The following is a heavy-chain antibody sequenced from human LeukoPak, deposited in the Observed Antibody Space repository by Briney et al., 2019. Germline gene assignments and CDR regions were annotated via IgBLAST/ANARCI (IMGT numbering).Heavy chain of an antibody. Sequence: ASVKVSCKASGYTSTDYYMHWVRQAPGQGPEWMAWIHPNSGNTNYAQKLQGRVTVTRDTSVSTAYMELSGLRSDDTAVYYCARLRGAYEPFDYWGQGTLVTVSS. CDR2: IHPNSGNT. CDR1: GYTSTDYY. CDR3: ARLRGAYEPFDY. J-gene: IGHJ4*02. V-gene: IGHV1-2*02. D-gene: IGHD5-12*01.